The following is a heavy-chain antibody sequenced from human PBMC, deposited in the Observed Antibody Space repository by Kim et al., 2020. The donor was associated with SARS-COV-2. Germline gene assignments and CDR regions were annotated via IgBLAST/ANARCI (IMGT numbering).Heavy chain of an antibody. V-gene: IGHV3-53*04. CDR1: GFTVSSDY. CDR2: IYNGGAT. CDR3: ARDPGNRNGMSV. Sequence: GGSLRLSCAASGFTVSSDYVNWVRQAPGKGLEWVSVIYNGGATYYADFVKGRFTISRHDFNNTVSLQMNSLGVEDTAVYYCARDPGNRNGMSVWGQGTTV. J-gene: IGHJ6*02.